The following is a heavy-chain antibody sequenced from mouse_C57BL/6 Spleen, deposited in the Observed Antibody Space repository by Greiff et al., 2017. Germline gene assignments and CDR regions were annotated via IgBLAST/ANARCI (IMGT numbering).Heavy chain of an antibody. CDR3: ASSYGP. V-gene: IGHV1-69*01. J-gene: IGHJ2*01. CDR2: IDPSDSYT. D-gene: IGHD1-1*02. Sequence: QVQLKQPGAELVMPGASVKLSCKASGYTFTSYWMHWVKQRPGQGLEWIGEIDPSDSYTNYNQKFKGKSTLTVDKSSSTAYMQLSSLTSEDSAVYYCASSYGPWGQGTTLTVSS. CDR1: GYTFTSYW.